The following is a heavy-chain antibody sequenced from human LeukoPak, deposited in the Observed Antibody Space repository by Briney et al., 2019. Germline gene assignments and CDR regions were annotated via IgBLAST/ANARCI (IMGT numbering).Heavy chain of an antibody. D-gene: IGHD3-16*01. Sequence: PETLSLTCTVSGGSLSSYYSSWIRPPPGKGLGWIGYIYYIGSTNYNPSLKSRVTLSVDTSKKQFSLNWSSVAAAATTVYYSARHPKPMTFFDYRGQGSLGTVSS. V-gene: IGHV4-59*08. J-gene: IGHJ4*02. CDR2: IYYIGST. CDR1: GGSLSSYY. CDR3: ARHPKPMTFFDY.